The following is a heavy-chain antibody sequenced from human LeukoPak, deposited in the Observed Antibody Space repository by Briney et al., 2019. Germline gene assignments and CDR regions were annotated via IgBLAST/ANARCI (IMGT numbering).Heavy chain of an antibody. D-gene: IGHD3-10*01. CDR2: IYASGAST. J-gene: IGHJ4*02. V-gene: IGHV3-23*01. CDR1: GFTFRSYV. CDR3: AKDYYAAIYGNDY. Sequence: GGSLRLSCAASGFTFRSYVMSWVRQAPGQGLEWVSIIYASGASTNYADSVKGRFTISRDNSKNTLYLQMNSLRAEDTAVYYCAKDYYAAIYGNDYWGQGTLVTVSS.